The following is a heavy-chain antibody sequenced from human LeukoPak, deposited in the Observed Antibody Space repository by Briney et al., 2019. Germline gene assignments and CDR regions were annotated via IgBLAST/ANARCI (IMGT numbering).Heavy chain of an antibody. CDR3: ARHSNGYCSSTSCREYYYYYYMDV. J-gene: IGHJ6*03. CDR2: IYYSGST. Sequence: PSETLSLTCTVSGGSIGSSSYYWGWIRQPPGKGLEWIGSIYYSGSTYYNPSLKSRVTISVDTSKNQFSLKLSSVTAADTAVYYCARHSNGYCSSTSCREYYYYYYMDVWGKGTTVTISS. D-gene: IGHD2-2*01. CDR1: GGSIGSSSYY. V-gene: IGHV4-39*01.